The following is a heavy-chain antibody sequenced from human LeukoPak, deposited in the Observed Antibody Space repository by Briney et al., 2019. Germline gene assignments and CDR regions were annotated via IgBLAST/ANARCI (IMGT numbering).Heavy chain of an antibody. CDR2: VYYSGST. J-gene: IGHJ4*02. D-gene: IGHD6-13*01. CDR1: GGSLRTFF. Sequence: SEALSLTCTVSGGSLRTFFWSWIRQPPGKGPEWIGYVYYSGSTNYNPSLKSRVTISVDTSKHQFSLKMSSVTAADTAVYYCARHAQPGYSNSWDYFDYWGQGTLVTVS. CDR3: ARHAQPGYSNSWDYFDY. V-gene: IGHV4-59*08.